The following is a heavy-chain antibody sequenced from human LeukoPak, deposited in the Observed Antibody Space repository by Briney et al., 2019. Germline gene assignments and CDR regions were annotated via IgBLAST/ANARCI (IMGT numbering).Heavy chain of an antibody. CDR3: ARVRDGVYSGSDFDY. Sequence: PGGSLRLSCAASVISFNTHYMSWVRQAPGKGLEWVSVIYNTGRTYYADSVKGRFTISIDNSKNTPFLQMNSLRADDTAVYYCARVRDGVYSGSDFDYWGQGTLATVSS. CDR1: VISFNTHY. J-gene: IGHJ4*02. D-gene: IGHD1-26*01. CDR2: IYNTGRT. V-gene: IGHV3-53*01.